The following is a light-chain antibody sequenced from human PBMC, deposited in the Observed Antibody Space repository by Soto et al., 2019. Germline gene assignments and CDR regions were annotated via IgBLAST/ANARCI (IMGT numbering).Light chain of an antibody. V-gene: IGKV1-27*01. Sequence: DIQITQSPSSLSASVGDRVTITCRASQGIGNFLAWYQQKPGKVPQVLIYAASTLQSEVPSRFSGSGSGTDFTLTISSLQPEDVATYYCQNYNTVPLTFGGGTKVEI. CDR2: AAS. CDR1: QGIGNF. CDR3: QNYNTVPLT. J-gene: IGKJ4*01.